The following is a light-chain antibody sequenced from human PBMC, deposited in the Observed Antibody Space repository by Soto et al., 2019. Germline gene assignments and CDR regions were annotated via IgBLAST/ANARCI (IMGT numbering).Light chain of an antibody. J-gene: IGLJ1*01. CDR1: NSDVGSYNF. CDR2: EVS. V-gene: IGLV2-23*02. CDR3: CSDAGSSTYV. Sequence: HSVLTQPPSGSGSPGQSFTISGTRNNSDVGSYNFVSWYQQHPGKAPKVMIFEVSKRPSGVSDRFSGSKSGNTASLTISGLQAEDEADYYCCSDAGSSTYVFGTGTKVTVL.